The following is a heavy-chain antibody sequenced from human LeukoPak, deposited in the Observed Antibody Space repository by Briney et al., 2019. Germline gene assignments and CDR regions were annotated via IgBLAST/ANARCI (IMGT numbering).Heavy chain of an antibody. CDR2: ISPSGSSI. CDR3: ASGGRISS. Sequence: PGGSLRLSCAASGFTFSSYEMNWVRQAPGKGLEWVSYISPSGSSIYYADSVKGRFTISRDNAKNSLFPQMNSLRAEDTAVYYCASGGRISSWGQGTLVTVSS. V-gene: IGHV3-48*03. D-gene: IGHD3-16*01. J-gene: IGHJ4*02. CDR1: GFTFSSYE.